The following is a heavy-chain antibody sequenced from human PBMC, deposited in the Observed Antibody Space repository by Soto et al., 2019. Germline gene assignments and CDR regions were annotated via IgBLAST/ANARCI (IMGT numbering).Heavy chain of an antibody. J-gene: IGHJ4*02. Sequence: EVQLVESGGGLVQPGGSLRLSCAASGFTFSSYAMSWLRQAPGKGLEWVSGISGSGGSTYYADSVKGRFTISRDNSKNTLYLQMNSLRAEGTAVYYCAKDHHGSGWYYFDYWGQGTLVTVSS. CDR3: AKDHHGSGWYYFDY. CDR2: ISGSGGST. V-gene: IGHV3-23*04. CDR1: GFTFSSYA. D-gene: IGHD6-19*01.